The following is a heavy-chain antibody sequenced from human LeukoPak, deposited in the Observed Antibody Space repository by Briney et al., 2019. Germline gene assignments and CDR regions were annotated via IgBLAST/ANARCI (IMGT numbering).Heavy chain of an antibody. V-gene: IGHV1-18*01. CDR3: ARYPLSYSSNWHYYFDY. CDR2: ISASNGNT. J-gene: IGHJ4*02. D-gene: IGHD6-13*01. CDR1: GYTFTSYG. Sequence: ASVKGSCKASGYTFTSYGVSWVRQAPGQGLEWMGWISASNGNTNNAQKVQGRVTMTTDTSTSTAYMELRSLRSDDTAVYYCARYPLSYSSNWHYYFDYWGQGTLLTVSS.